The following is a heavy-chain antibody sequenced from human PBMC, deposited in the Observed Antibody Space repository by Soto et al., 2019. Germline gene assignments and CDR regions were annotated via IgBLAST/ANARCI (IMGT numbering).Heavy chain of an antibody. V-gene: IGHV1-46*01. Sequence: QVQLVQSGAEVKKPGASVKVSCKASGYTLTHYYMHWVRQAPGQGPGWVGVINPSTLVTSYAQKFQGKVTMARDTSTRTVYMELNSLISEDTAVYYCARNGQTYDYYFFDNWGQGTLVTVSS. CDR3: ARNGQTYDYYFFDN. J-gene: IGHJ4*02. CDR1: GYTLTHYY. CDR2: INPSTLVT. D-gene: IGHD5-12*01.